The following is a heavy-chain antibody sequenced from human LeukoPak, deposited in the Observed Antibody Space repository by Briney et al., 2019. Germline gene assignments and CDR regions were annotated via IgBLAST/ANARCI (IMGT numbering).Heavy chain of an antibody. V-gene: IGHV3-23*01. CDR2: IRGGGGSE. CDR1: GFTFSAYA. CDR3: GGDPNGDYIGAFDM. Sequence: PGGSLRLSCTASGFTFSAYAMMWVRQAPGEGPEWVSAIRGGGGSEFYADPVKGRFTISRDNSKNTLFLRMNNLRPEDTAVYYCGGDPNGDYIGAFDMWGPGTMVTVSS. J-gene: IGHJ3*02. D-gene: IGHD4-17*01.